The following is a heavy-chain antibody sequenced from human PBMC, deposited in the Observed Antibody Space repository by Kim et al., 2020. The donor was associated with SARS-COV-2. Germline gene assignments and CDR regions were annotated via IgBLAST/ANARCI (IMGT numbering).Heavy chain of an antibody. Sequence: GGSLRLSCAASGFTFSKNWLHWVRQAPGKGLVWVSGINTDGTTTRYADSVTGRFTISRDNARNSLYLQMNSLRGEDTAVYYCARGHSSTWYYYYGMDVWGQGTTVTVSS. D-gene: IGHD6-13*01. J-gene: IGHJ6*02. CDR1: GFTFSKNW. V-gene: IGHV3-74*01. CDR3: ARGHSSTWYYYYGMDV. CDR2: INTDGTTT.